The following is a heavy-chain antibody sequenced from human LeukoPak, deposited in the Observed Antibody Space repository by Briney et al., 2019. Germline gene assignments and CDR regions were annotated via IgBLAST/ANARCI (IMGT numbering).Heavy chain of an antibody. CDR1: GFTFSSYA. D-gene: IGHD4-17*01. J-gene: IGHJ4*02. CDR2: ISGSGGST. V-gene: IGHV3-23*01. CDR3: AKEVYYGDYVSPIDY. Sequence: GGSLRLSCAASGFTFSSYAMSWVRQAPGKGLEWVSAISGSGGSTYYADSVKGRFTISRDNSKNTLYPQMNSLRAEDTAVYYCAKEVYYGDYVSPIDYWGQGTLVTVSS.